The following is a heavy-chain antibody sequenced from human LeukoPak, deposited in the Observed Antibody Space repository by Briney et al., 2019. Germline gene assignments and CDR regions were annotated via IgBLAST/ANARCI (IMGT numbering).Heavy chain of an antibody. D-gene: IGHD3-22*01. Sequence: GGSLRLSCAASGFTFSDAWMSWVRQAPGKGREWVGRIKSETDGGTTDYTAPVKGRFTISRDDSKNTLYLQLNSLKTEDTAVYYCTTDPMILVVIGNYWGQGTLVTVSS. CDR1: GFTFSDAW. J-gene: IGHJ4*02. CDR3: TTDPMILVVIGNY. CDR2: IKSETDGGTT. V-gene: IGHV3-15*01.